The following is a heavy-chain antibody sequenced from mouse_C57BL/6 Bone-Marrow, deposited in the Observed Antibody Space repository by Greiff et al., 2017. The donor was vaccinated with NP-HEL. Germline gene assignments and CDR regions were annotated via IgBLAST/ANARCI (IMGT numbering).Heavy chain of an antibody. D-gene: IGHD1-1*01. Sequence: VQLKESGPGLVKPSQSLSLTCSVTGYSITSGYYWNWIRQFPGNKLEWMGYISYDGSNNYNPSLKNRISITRDTSKNQFFLKLNSVTTEDTATYYCAREGIYYYGSRGMDYWGQGTSVTVSS. V-gene: IGHV3-6*01. CDR3: AREGIYYYGSRGMDY. CDR2: ISYDGSN. J-gene: IGHJ4*01. CDR1: GYSITSGYY.